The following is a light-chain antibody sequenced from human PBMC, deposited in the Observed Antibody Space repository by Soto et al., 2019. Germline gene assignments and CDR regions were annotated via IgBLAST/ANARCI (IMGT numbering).Light chain of an antibody. Sequence: QSALTQPASVSGSPGQSITISCTGTNSDVGGYNYVSWYQHHPGKAPKLMVFEVSNRPSGVSHRFSGSKSGNTASLTIAGLQAEDEADYYCSSFTSSSTRVLGTGTKLTVL. CDR1: NSDVGGYNY. CDR2: EVS. J-gene: IGLJ1*01. V-gene: IGLV2-14*01. CDR3: SSFTSSSTRV.